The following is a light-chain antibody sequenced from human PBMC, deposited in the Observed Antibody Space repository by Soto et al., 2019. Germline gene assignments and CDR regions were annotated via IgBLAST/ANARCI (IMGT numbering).Light chain of an antibody. J-gene: IGLJ2*01. CDR2: EVS. V-gene: IGLV2-8*01. CDR3: SSYAGSNIVV. CDR1: SSDVGGYNF. Sequence: QSALTQPPSASGSPGQSVTISCTGTSSDVGGYNFVSWYQQHPGKAPKLMIYEVSERPSGVPDRFCGSKSGNTASLTVSGLQAEDEADYYCSSYAGSNIVVFGGGTKFTVL.